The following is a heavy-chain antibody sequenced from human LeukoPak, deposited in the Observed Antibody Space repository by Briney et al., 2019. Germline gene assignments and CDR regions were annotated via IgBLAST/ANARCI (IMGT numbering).Heavy chain of an antibody. Sequence: SETLSLTCTVSGYSISSGYYWGWIRQPPGKGLEWIGSIYHSGSTYYNPSLKSRVTISVDTSKNQFSLKLSSVTAADTAVYYCARDRVDGYNWDYWGQGTLVTVSS. J-gene: IGHJ4*02. D-gene: IGHD5-24*01. CDR2: IYHSGST. CDR1: GYSISSGYY. V-gene: IGHV4-38-2*02. CDR3: ARDRVDGYNWDY.